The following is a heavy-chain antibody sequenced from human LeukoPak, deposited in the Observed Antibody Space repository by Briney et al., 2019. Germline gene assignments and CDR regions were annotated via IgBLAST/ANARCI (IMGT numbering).Heavy chain of an antibody. D-gene: IGHD1-14*01. J-gene: IGHJ4*02. Sequence: PGGSLRLSCAASGFTFSSYAMNWVRQAPGKGLEWVSAISGSGGSTDYADSVKGRFTISRDNSKNTLYLQMNSLRAEDTAVYYCASDLGCFRNNFDYWGQGTLVTVSS. V-gene: IGHV3-23*01. CDR2: ISGSGGST. CDR1: GFTFSSYA. CDR3: ASDLGCFRNNFDY.